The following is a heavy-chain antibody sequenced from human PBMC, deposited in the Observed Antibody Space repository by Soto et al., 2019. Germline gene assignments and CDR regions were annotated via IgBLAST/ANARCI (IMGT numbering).Heavy chain of an antibody. CDR1: GSSVTNNNW. Sequence: QVQLQESGPGLVKPSGTLSLTCRVSGSSVTNNNWWSWVRQPPGKGLEWIGEIYPSGSTNYNPSLKSRVTISVDRSQNQFSLTVTAVTAADTAVYYWTRDAGRCIISSCCTFAYWGQGILVTVSS. CDR3: TRDAGRCIISSCCTFAY. V-gene: IGHV4-4*02. D-gene: IGHD2-2*02. J-gene: IGHJ4*02. CDR2: IYPSGST.